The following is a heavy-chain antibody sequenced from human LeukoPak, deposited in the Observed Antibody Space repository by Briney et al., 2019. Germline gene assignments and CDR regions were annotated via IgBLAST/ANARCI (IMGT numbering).Heavy chain of an antibody. V-gene: IGHV4-34*01. CDR3: ARGPRGYSYGYWFDP. Sequence: SETLSLTCAVYGGSFSGYYWSWIRQPPGKGLEWIGEINHSGSTNYNPSLKSRVTISVDTSKHQFSPKLSSVTAADTAVYYCARGPRGYSYGYWFDPWGQGTLVTVSS. CDR2: INHSGST. D-gene: IGHD5-18*01. CDR1: GGSFSGYY. J-gene: IGHJ5*02.